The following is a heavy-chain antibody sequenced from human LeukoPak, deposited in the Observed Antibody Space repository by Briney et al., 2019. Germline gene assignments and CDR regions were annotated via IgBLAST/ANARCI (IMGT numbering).Heavy chain of an antibody. D-gene: IGHD5-18*01. CDR1: GGSISSSNC. CDR3: ARALYSYGSGLDV. Sequence: SGTLSLTCAVSGGSISSSNCWSCVRQPPGKGREWIGEIYHSGNTNYTPPLKSRVTISVDTSRNPFSLELSSVPAADTAVYYCARALYSYGSGLDVWGQGATVTVSS. V-gene: IGHV4-4*02. CDR2: IYHSGNT. J-gene: IGHJ6*02.